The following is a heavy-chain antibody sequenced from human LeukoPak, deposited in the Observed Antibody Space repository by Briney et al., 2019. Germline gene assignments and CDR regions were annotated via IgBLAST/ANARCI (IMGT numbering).Heavy chain of an antibody. J-gene: IGHJ5*02. D-gene: IGHD3-22*01. CDR2: ISYDGSNK. Sequence: GGSLRLSCAASGFTFSSYAMHWVRQAPGKGLEWVAVISYDGSNKYYADSVKGRFTISRDNSKNTLYLQMNSLRVEDTAVYYCARRAYDSSGYYGYNWFDPWGQGTLVTVSS. V-gene: IGHV3-30*04. CDR3: ARRAYDSSGYYGYNWFDP. CDR1: GFTFSSYA.